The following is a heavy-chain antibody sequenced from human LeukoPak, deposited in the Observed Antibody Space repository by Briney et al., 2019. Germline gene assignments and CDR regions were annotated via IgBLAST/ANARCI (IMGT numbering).Heavy chain of an antibody. CDR1: GGTFSSYA. J-gene: IGHJ4*02. CDR3: AREAVNKYQLLYFDY. CDR2: IIPIFGTA. V-gene: IGHV1-69*05. D-gene: IGHD2-2*01. Sequence: SVKVTCKASGGTFSSYAISWVRQAPGQGLEWMGGIIPIFGTANYAQKFQGRVTITTDESTSTAYMELSSLRSEDTAVYYCAREAVNKYQLLYFDYWGQGTLVTVSS.